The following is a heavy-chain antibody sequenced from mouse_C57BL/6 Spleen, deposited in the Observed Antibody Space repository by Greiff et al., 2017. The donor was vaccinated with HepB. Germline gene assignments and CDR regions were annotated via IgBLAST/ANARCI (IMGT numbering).Heavy chain of an antibody. Sequence: QVQLKQPGAELVRPGTSVKLSCKASGYTFTSYWMHWVKQKPGQGLEWIGVIDPSDSYTNYNQKFKGKATLTVDTSSSTAYMQLSSLTSEDSAVYYCASDDYDGNYAMDYWGQGTSVTVSS. CDR1: GYTFTSYW. D-gene: IGHD2-4*01. CDR2: IDPSDSYT. CDR3: ASDDYDGNYAMDY. J-gene: IGHJ4*01. V-gene: IGHV1-59*01.